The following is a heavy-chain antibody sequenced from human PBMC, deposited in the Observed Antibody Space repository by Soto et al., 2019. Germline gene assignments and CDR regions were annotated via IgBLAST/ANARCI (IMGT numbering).Heavy chain of an antibody. J-gene: IGHJ4*02. V-gene: IGHV3-30-3*01. CDR3: ARELRIAAAATKGSSYGNYFHY. D-gene: IGHD6-13*01. Sequence: GGSLRLSCAASGFTFSSYAMHWVRQAPGKGLEWVAVISYDGSNKYYADSVKGRFTISRDNSKNTLYLQMNSLRAEDTAVYYCARELRIAAAATKGSSYGNYFHYWGQGTLVTVSS. CDR1: GFTFSSYA. CDR2: ISYDGSNK.